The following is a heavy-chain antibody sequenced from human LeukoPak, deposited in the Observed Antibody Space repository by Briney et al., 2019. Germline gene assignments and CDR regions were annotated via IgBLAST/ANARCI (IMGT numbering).Heavy chain of an antibody. CDR1: GFSLSTSGVG. Sequence: SGPTLVKPTQTLTLTCTFSGFSLSTSGVGVGWIRQPPGKALEWLALIYWDDDKRYSPSLKSRLTITKDTSKNQVVLTMTNMDPVDTATYYCARHPHSSGYWALVGGPPAASAFDYWGQGTLVTVSS. V-gene: IGHV2-5*02. CDR2: IYWDDDK. D-gene: IGHD3-22*01. CDR3: ARHPHSSGYWALVGGPPAASAFDY. J-gene: IGHJ4*02.